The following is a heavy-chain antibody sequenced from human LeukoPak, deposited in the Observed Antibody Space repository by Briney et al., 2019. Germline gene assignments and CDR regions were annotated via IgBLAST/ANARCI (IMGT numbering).Heavy chain of an antibody. CDR2: ISGISTGGGST. CDR1: GFSSRNYA. V-gene: IGHV3-23*01. J-gene: IGHJ6*04. D-gene: IGHD3-10*01. CDR3: AKGTTDYGSGYGMDV. Sequence: GGSLRLSCAASGFSSRNYAMNWVRQAPGKGLECVSAISGISTGGGSTFYADSVKGRFTISRDNSNNMSYLQMNSLRAEDTAVYYCAKGTTDYGSGYGMDVWGKGTTVTVSS.